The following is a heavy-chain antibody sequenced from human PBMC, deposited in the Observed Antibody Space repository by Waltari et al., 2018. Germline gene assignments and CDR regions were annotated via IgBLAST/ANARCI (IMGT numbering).Heavy chain of an antibody. CDR2: NDPGDSDT. Sequence: EVQLEQSGAEVKEPGESLKISCKGSGYTFSSQWIAWVRQMPGQGLEWMGINDPGDSDTRDRPSFQSQVTISADKSIRTAYLQWRSLKASVTGIYYCARRGRGEEGRWFDPWGQGTMVTVSS. V-gene: IGHV5-51*01. J-gene: IGHJ5*02. CDR1: GYTFSSQW. CDR3: ARRGRGEEGRWFDP. D-gene: IGHD2-15*01.